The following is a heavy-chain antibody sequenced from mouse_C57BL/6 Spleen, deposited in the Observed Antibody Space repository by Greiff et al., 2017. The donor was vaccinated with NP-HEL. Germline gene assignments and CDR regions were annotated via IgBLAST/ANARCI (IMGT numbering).Heavy chain of an antibody. V-gene: IGHV1-64*01. Sequence: VQLQQPGAELVKPGASVKLSCKASGYTFTSYWMHWVKQRPGQGLEWIGMIHPTSGSTNYNEKFKSKATLTVDKSSSTAYMQLSSLTSEDSAVYYCARGGSSLYYAMDYWGQGTSVTVSS. CDR3: ARGGSSLYYAMDY. CDR1: GYTFTSYW. D-gene: IGHD1-1*01. J-gene: IGHJ4*01. CDR2: IHPTSGST.